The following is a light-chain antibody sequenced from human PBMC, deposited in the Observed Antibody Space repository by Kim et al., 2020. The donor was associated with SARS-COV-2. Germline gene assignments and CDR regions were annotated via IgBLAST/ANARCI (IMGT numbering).Light chain of an antibody. CDR2: RDT. CDR3: QVWDNTAVV. Sequence: SVAQGQTVKITCDGDDLSSKNVFWYQQKSGQAPVMLIYRDTSRPSAIPERFSGSNLGRPATLTISGAQAEDEADYYCQVWDNTAVVFGGGTKVTVL. J-gene: IGLJ2*01. CDR1: DLSSKN. V-gene: IGLV3-9*01.